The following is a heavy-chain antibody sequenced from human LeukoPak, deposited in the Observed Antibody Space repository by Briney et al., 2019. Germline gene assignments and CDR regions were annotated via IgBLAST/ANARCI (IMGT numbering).Heavy chain of an antibody. D-gene: IGHD1-1*01. CDR2: ISAYNGNT. J-gene: IGHJ5*02. V-gene: IGHV1-18*01. CDR1: GYSFTSYG. CDR3: ARLWNDDWFDP. Sequence: GESLKISCKGSGYSFTSYGISWVRQAPGQGLEWMGWISAYNGNTNYAQKLQGRVTVTTDTSTSTAYMELRSLRSDDTAVYYCARLWNDDWFDPWGQGTLVTVSS.